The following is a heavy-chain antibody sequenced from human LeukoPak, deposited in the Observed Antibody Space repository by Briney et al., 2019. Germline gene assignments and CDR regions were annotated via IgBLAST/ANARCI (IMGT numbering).Heavy chain of an antibody. J-gene: IGHJ3*02. V-gene: IGHV3-30*18. CDR3: AKEYQAAEEAFDI. CDR1: GFTFSSYG. D-gene: IGHD6-25*01. Sequence: GGSLRLSCAASGFTFSSYGMHWVRQAPGKGLEWVAVISYDGSNKYYADSVKGRFTISRDNSKNTLYLQMNSLRAEDTAVYYCAKEYQAAEEAFDIWGQGTMVTVSS. CDR2: ISYDGSNK.